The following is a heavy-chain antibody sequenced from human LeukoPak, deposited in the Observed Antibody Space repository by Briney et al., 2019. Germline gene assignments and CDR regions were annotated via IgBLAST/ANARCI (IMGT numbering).Heavy chain of an antibody. CDR3: AGGVAGPSGMDV. Sequence: PSETLSLTCAVYGGSFSGYYWSWIRQPPGKGLEWIGEINHSGSTNYNPSLKSRVTISVDTSKNQFSLKLSSVTAADTAVYYCAGGVAGPSGMDVWGQGTTVTVSS. D-gene: IGHD6-19*01. V-gene: IGHV4-34*01. J-gene: IGHJ6*02. CDR2: INHSGST. CDR1: GGSFSGYY.